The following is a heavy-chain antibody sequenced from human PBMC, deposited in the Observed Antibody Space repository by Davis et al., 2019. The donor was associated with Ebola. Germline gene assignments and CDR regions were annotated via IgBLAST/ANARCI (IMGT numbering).Heavy chain of an antibody. CDR2: ISGSGGST. CDR1: GFTFDDYA. CDR3: ATDSKFYHAFDI. J-gene: IGHJ3*02. V-gene: IGHV3-23*01. D-gene: IGHD3-22*01. Sequence: GESLKISCAASGFTFDDYAMNWVRQAPGKGLEWVSAISGSGGSTYYADSVKGRFTISRDNSKNTLYLQMNSLRAEDTAVYYCATDSKFYHAFDIWGQGTMVTVSS.